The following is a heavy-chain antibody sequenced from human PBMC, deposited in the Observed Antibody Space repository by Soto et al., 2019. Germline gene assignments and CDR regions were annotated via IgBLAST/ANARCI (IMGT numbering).Heavy chain of an antibody. CDR3: ARGPDY. V-gene: IGHV4-30-2*01. CDR1: GGSISSGGYS. CDR2: IYHSVST. J-gene: IGHJ4*02. Sequence: SETLSLTCAVSGGSISSGGYSWGWIRQPPGKGLEWIGYIYHSVSTYYNPSLKSRVTISVDRSKNQFSLRLSSVTAADTAVYYCARGPDYWGQGTLVTVSS.